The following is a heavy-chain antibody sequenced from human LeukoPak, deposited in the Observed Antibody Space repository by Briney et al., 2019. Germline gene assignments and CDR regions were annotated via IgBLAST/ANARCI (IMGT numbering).Heavy chain of an antibody. Sequence: GGSLRLSCAVSGFTVTSTYMSWVRQSPGKGLEWVAFIRYDGSNKYYADSVKGRFTISRDNSKDTLSLQMNSLRPEDTAVYYCAKDRYIVVVPAAFDIWGQGTMVTVSS. D-gene: IGHD2-2*01. CDR1: GFTVTSTY. CDR2: IRYDGSNK. V-gene: IGHV3-30*02. CDR3: AKDRYIVVVPAAFDI. J-gene: IGHJ3*02.